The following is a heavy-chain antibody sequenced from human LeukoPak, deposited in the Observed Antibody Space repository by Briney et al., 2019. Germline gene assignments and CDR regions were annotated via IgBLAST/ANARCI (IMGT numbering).Heavy chain of an antibody. J-gene: IGHJ6*02. CDR2: ISYGVSNK. CDR3: ARSAGKYAMDA. V-gene: IGHV3-30-3*01. CDR1: GFTFRIYD. D-gene: IGHD6-13*01. Sequence: GGSLRLSCAASGFTFRIYDLHWVRQAPGKGLEWVALISYGVSNKHYTDSVKGRFTISRDNSKNTIDLHMNSLRAGDTAVYYCARSAGKYAMDAWGQGTTVTVSS.